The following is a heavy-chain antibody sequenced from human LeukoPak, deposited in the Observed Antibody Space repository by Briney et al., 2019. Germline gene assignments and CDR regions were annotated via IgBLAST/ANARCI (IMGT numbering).Heavy chain of an antibody. CDR1: GFTFSSYD. Sequence: PGGSLRLSFAASGFTFSSYDMNWVRQAPGKGLEWVAFISSSGYPIYYADSVKGRFTISRDNAERSLFLQMNSLRVEDTAVYYCARSTSVVVTANFDYWGQGTLVTVSS. V-gene: IGHV3-48*03. CDR3: ARSTSVVVTANFDY. J-gene: IGHJ4*02. CDR2: ISSSGYPI. D-gene: IGHD2-21*02.